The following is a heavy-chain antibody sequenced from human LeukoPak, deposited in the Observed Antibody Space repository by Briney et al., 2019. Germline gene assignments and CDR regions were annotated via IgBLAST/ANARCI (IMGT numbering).Heavy chain of an antibody. J-gene: IGHJ4*02. CDR1: GFTLTSYA. CDR3: AKAGIAAAGDSPYHFDY. Sequence: QPGGSLRLLCAASGFTLTSYAMSWVRQAPRRGLDWVSGHSGSGYRRYSADSVKGRFTISRANSKTTLYLQMNSLRAEDTAVYYCAKAGIAAAGDSPYHFDYWGQGTVVTVSS. V-gene: IGHV3-23*01. CDR2: HSGSGYRR. D-gene: IGHD6-13*01.